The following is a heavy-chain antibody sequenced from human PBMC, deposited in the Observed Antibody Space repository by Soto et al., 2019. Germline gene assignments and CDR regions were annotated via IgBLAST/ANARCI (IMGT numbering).Heavy chain of an antibody. CDR2: IIDSGGST. V-gene: IGHV3-23*01. CDR1: GFTFSSCA. Sequence: PGGSLGLSCAASGFTFSSCAMGWVRQAPGKGLEWVSDIIDSGGSTYYADSVKGRFTISRDNSKSTLYLQMNSLRAEDTAVYYCANSSIYCSGGSCSGHFFDYWGQGTLVPGSS. J-gene: IGHJ4*02. D-gene: IGHD2-15*01. CDR3: ANSSIYCSGGSCSGHFFDY.